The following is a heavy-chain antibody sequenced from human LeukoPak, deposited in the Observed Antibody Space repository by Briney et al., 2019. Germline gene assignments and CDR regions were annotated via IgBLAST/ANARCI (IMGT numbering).Heavy chain of an antibody. CDR1: GFTFSSYA. V-gene: IGHV3-23*01. CDR3: ANNSPFRGYSGYDPGY. Sequence: QPGGSLRLSCAASGFTFSSYAMSWVRQAPGKGLEWVSAISGSGGSTYYADSVKGRFTISRDNSKNTLYLQMNSLRAEDTAVYYCANNSPFRGYSGYDPGYWGQGTLVTVSS. J-gene: IGHJ4*02. D-gene: IGHD5-12*01. CDR2: ISGSGGST.